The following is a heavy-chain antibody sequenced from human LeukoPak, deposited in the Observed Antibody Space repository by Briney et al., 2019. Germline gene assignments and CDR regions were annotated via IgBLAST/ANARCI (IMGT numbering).Heavy chain of an antibody. J-gene: IGHJ4*02. CDR1: GGSFNDYY. CDR2: INHSGGT. D-gene: IGHD3-16*01. Sequence: SETLSLTCSLYGGSFNDYYWSWIRQSPGKGLEWIGEINHSGGTNYNPSLWSRLTISIDTSKHQFSLQVTSVTAADTGVYFCARVSEIMISFGGVVSHFDNWGQGALVTVSS. CDR3: ARVSEIMISFGGVVSHFDN. V-gene: IGHV4-34*01.